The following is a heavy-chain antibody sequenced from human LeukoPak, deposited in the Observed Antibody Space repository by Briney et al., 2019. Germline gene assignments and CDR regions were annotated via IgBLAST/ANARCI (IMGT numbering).Heavy chain of an antibody. CDR1: GYTFTGYY. Sequence: ASVKVSCKASGYTFTGYYMHWVRQAPGQGLEWMGWINPNSGGTNYAQKFQGRVTMTRDTSISTAYMELSRLRSDDTAVYYCARDLYYDFWSGYVYWGQGTLATVSS. CDR2: INPNSGGT. V-gene: IGHV1-2*02. D-gene: IGHD3-3*01. J-gene: IGHJ4*02. CDR3: ARDLYYDFWSGYVY.